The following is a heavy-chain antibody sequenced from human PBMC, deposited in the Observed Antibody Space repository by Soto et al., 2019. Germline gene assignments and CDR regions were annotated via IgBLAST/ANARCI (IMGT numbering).Heavy chain of an antibody. J-gene: IGHJ1*01. Sequence: PGGSLRLSCAASGFTFSSYAMHWVRQAPGKGLEWVAVISYDGSNKYYADSVKGRFTISRDNSKNTLYLQMNSLRAEDTAVYYCARDHGYYYDSSGYYSAEYFQHWGQGTLVTVSS. D-gene: IGHD3-22*01. CDR2: ISYDGSNK. V-gene: IGHV3-30-3*01. CDR1: GFTFSSYA. CDR3: ARDHGYYYDSSGYYSAEYFQH.